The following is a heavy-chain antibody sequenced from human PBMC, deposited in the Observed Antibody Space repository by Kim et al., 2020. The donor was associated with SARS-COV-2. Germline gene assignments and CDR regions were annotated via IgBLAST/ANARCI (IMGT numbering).Heavy chain of an antibody. CDR2: IYYSGST. Sequence: SETLSLTCTVSGGSISRYYWSWIRQPPGKGLEWIGNIYYSGSTNQNPSLKSRVTISLDTSKNQFSLKLSSVTAADTAVYYCARDRGYCRGGNCYADGWF. D-gene: IGHD2-15*01. J-gene: IGHJ5*01. CDR1: GGSISRYY. V-gene: IGHV4-59*01. CDR3: ARDRGYCRGGNCYADGWF.